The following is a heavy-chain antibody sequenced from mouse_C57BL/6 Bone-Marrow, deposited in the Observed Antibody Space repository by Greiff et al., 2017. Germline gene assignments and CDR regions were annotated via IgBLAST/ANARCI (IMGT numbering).Heavy chain of an antibody. D-gene: IGHD2-3*01. Sequence: QVQLQQPGAELVKPWASVTMSCKASGYTFTSYWLTWLKRRSRQGIVWCGDIYPGSGSTNYNEKFKNKATLTVDTSSSTAYMQLSSLTSEASAVYYCARGGLLRGWFAYWGQGTLVTVSA. V-gene: IGHV1-55*01. CDR2: IYPGSGST. CDR1: GYTFTSYW. J-gene: IGHJ3*01. CDR3: ARGGLLRGWFAY.